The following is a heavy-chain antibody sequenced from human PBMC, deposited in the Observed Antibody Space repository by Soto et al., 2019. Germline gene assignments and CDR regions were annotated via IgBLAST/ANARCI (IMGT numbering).Heavy chain of an antibody. CDR3: ARERGSSWQKYNWFDP. CDR1: GGSISSYY. Sequence: SETLSLTCTVSGGSISSYYWSWIRQPPGKGLEWIGYIYYSGSTNYNPSLKSRVTISVDTSKNQFSLKLSSVTAADTAVYYCARERGSSWQKYNWFDPWGQGTPVTVSS. CDR2: IYYSGST. V-gene: IGHV4-59*01. J-gene: IGHJ5*02. D-gene: IGHD6-13*01.